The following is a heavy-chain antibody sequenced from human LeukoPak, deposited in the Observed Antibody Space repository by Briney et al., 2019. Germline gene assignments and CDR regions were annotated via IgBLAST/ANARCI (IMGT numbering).Heavy chain of an antibody. V-gene: IGHV1-2*02. CDR1: GYTFTGYY. Sequence: GAPVKVSCKASGYTFTGYYMHWVRQAPGQGLEWMGWINPNSGGTNYAQKFQGRVTMTRDTSISTAYMELSRLGSDDTAVYYCARVRYYDSSGYYRPDDAFDIWGQGTMVTVSS. J-gene: IGHJ3*02. D-gene: IGHD3-22*01. CDR2: INPNSGGT. CDR3: ARVRYYDSSGYYRPDDAFDI.